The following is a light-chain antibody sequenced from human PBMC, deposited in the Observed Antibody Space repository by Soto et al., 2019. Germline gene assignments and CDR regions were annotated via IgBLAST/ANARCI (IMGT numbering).Light chain of an antibody. V-gene: IGLV2-14*03. CDR3: SSYTTSNTRQIV. CDR2: DFS. Sequence: QSALTQPSSVSGSPGQSITISCTGTSSDVGGYNYVSWYQHHPGKAPKLLIYDFSNRPSGISNRFSGSKSDNTASLTISGLQPEDEADYYCSSYTTSNTRQIVFGTGTKLTVL. J-gene: IGLJ1*01. CDR1: SSDVGGYNY.